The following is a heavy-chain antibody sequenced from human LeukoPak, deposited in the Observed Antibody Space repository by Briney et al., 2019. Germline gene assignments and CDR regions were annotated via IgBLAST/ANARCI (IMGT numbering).Heavy chain of an antibody. CDR3: ARERSSGWCDY. Sequence: GGCLRLSCAASGYTFTNYWMTWVRQAPGKGLEWVANIKQDGSEKYYGDSVKGRFTISRDNAKNSLYLEMNSLRVEDTAVYYCARERSSGWCDYWGQGTLVTVSS. J-gene: IGHJ4*02. CDR2: IKQDGSEK. D-gene: IGHD6-19*01. V-gene: IGHV3-7*01. CDR1: GYTFTNYW.